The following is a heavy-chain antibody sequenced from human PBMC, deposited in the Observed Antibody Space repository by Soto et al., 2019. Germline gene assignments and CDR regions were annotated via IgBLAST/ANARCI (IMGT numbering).Heavy chain of an antibody. Sequence: ASVKVSCKASGYIFTDYYIHWVRQAPGQGLEWMGWINPNSDDTRYAQKFRGRVTVTMDTSISTAYMDLSRLTSDGTAVYYCARDSAAGAGIGWDYWGQGTLVTVSS. CDR3: ARDSAAGAGIGWDY. J-gene: IGHJ4*01. D-gene: IGHD6-13*01. V-gene: IGHV1-2*02. CDR1: GYIFTDYY. CDR2: INPNSDDT.